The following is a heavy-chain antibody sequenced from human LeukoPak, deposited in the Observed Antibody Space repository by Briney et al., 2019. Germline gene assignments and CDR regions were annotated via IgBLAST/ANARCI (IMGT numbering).Heavy chain of an antibody. CDR2: IKQDGSEK. Sequence: PGGSLRLSCAASGFTFSSYWMSWVRQGPGKGLEWVANIKQDGSEKYYVDSVKGRFTISRDNAKNSLYLQMNSLRAEDTAVYYCARDLSVRTIDYWGQGTLVTVSS. J-gene: IGHJ4*02. CDR3: ARDLSVRTIDY. D-gene: IGHD3-10*01. CDR1: GFTFSSYW. V-gene: IGHV3-7*04.